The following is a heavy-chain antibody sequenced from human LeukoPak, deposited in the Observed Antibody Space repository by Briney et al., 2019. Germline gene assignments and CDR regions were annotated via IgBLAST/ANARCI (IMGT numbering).Heavy chain of an antibody. J-gene: IGHJ4*02. CDR3: ARDYHGSGSLTTFDY. V-gene: IGHV3-30*04. D-gene: IGHD3-10*01. CDR1: GFTFSSYA. Sequence: GRSLRLSCAASGFTFSSYAMHWVRQAPGKGLEWVAVISYDGSNKYYADSVKGRFTISRDNSKNTLYLQMNSLRAEDTAVYYCARDYHGSGSLTTFDYWGRGTLVTVSS. CDR2: ISYDGSNK.